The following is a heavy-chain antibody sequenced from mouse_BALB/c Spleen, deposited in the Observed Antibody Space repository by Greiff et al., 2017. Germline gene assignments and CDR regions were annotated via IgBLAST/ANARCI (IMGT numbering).Heavy chain of an antibody. CDR2: ISSGSSTI. J-gene: IGHJ2*01. CDR1: GFTFSSFG. Sequence: EVNVVESGGGLVQPGGSRKLSCAASGFTFSSFGIHWVRQAPEKGLEWVAYISSGSSTIYYADTVKGRFTISRDNPKNTLFLQMTSLRSEDTAMYYCARYDFDYWGQGTTLTVSS. V-gene: IGHV5-17*02. CDR3: ARYDFDY.